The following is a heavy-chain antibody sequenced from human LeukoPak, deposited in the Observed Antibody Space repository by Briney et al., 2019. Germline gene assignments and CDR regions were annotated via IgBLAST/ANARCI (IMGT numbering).Heavy chain of an antibody. CDR1: GFSLSTTGVG. V-gene: IGHV2-5*01. CDR3: AHRRPPLPTAEDWFVP. CDR2: FYWNDNK. Sequence: ESGPTLVKPTQTLTLTCTFSGFSLSTTGVGVGWFRQPPGKALEWLALFYWNDNKHYSPSLKNRLTITKDTSENQVVLTMTNMDPVDTATYYCAHRRPPLPTAEDWFVPWGQGILVSVSS. D-gene: IGHD2-2*01. J-gene: IGHJ5*02.